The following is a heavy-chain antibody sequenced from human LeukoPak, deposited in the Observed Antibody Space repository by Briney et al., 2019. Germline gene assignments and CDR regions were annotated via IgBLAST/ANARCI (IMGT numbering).Heavy chain of an antibody. V-gene: IGHV3-11*01. D-gene: IGHD4-17*01. CDR1: GFIFTDYY. J-gene: IGHJ2*01. CDR3: AKDSYGDYGWYFDL. Sequence: GGSLRLSCEASGFIFTDYYMSWIRQAPGKGLEWVSYISTTGTDILYADSVKGRFTVSRDNAKNSLYLQMNSLRAEDTALYYCAKDSYGDYGWYFDLWGRGTLVTVSS. CDR2: ISTTGTDI.